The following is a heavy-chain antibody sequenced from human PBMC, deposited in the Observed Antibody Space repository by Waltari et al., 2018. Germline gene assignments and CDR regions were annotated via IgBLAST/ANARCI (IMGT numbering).Heavy chain of an antibody. CDR3: ARAGSTLIWGVAE. V-gene: IGHV1-46*04. D-gene: IGHD2-2*01. J-gene: IGHJ4*02. Sequence: QVQLVQSGAEVKKPGASVKVSCKASGYTFTDFYMHWVRQAPGQGLEWMGIVNPDGGSTTYAQKLQDRVTMTRDTSTSTDYMELSSLRSEDTAVYYCARAGSTLIWGVAEWGQGTLVTVSS. CDR1: GYTFTDFY. CDR2: VNPDGGST.